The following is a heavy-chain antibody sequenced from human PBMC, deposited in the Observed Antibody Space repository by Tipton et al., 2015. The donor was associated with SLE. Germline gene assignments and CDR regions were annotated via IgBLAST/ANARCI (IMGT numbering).Heavy chain of an antibody. V-gene: IGHV4-30-4*01. D-gene: IGHD3-10*01. CDR3: ARDGTMVRGVGEYYGMDV. CDR2: IYYSGST. J-gene: IGHJ6*02. Sequence: TLSLTCTVSGGSISSGDYYWSWIRQPPGKGLEWIGYIYYSGSTYYNPSLKSRVTISVDTSKNQFSLKLSSVTAADTAVYYCARDGTMVRGVGEYYGMDVWGQGTTVTVSS. CDR1: GGSISSGDYY.